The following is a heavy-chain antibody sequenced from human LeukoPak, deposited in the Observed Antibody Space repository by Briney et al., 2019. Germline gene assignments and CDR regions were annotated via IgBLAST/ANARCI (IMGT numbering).Heavy chain of an antibody. Sequence: GESLQISCKGSGYSFTSYWIGWVRQMPGKGLEWMGIIYPGDSDTRYSPSFQGQVTISADKSISTAYLQWSSLKASDTAMYYCARPIYSYGHVPYYFDYWGQGTLVTVSS. J-gene: IGHJ4*02. V-gene: IGHV5-51*01. D-gene: IGHD5-18*01. CDR3: ARPIYSYGHVPYYFDY. CDR2: IYPGDSDT. CDR1: GYSFTSYW.